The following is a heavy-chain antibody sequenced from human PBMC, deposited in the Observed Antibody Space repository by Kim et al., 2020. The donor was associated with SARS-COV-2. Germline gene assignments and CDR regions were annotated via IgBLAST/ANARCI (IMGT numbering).Heavy chain of an antibody. Sequence: GGSLRLSCVASGFTFSSRAMSWVRQTPGKALEWVASINNGGNPYYADSVKGGFTVSRDIAKATLYLQMNSLRAEDTALYYCAKDHPSSGWPAFDSWGQGTPVTVSS. D-gene: IGHD6-19*01. CDR2: INNGGNP. V-gene: IGHV3-23*01. CDR3: AKDHPSSGWPAFDS. CDR1: GFTFSSRA. J-gene: IGHJ4*02.